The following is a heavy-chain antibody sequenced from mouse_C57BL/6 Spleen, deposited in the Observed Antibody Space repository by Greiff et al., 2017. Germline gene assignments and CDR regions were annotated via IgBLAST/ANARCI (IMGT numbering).Heavy chain of an antibody. CDR2: INYDGSST. CDR1: GFTFSDYY. CDR3: ARDGGYYGSFDY. V-gene: IGHV5-16*01. Sequence: EVKLMESEGGLVQPGSSMKLSCTASGFTFSDYYMAWVRQVPEKGLEWVANINYDGSSTYYLDSLKSRFIISRDNAKNILYLQMSSLKSEDTATYYCARDGGYYGSFDYWGQGTTLTVSS. D-gene: IGHD1-1*01. J-gene: IGHJ2*01.